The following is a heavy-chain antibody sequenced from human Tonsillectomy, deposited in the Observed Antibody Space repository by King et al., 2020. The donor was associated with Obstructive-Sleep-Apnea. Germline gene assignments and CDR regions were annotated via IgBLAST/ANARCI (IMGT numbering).Heavy chain of an antibody. D-gene: IGHD3-22*01. Sequence: VQLVESGGGLVQPGRSLRLSCAASGFTFDDYAMHWVLQALGKGLEWGSGSSWNSGSIGYADSVKGRVTISRDNAKNSLYLQMNSLRAEDTALYYCAKDLYDSSGSGDYWGQGTLVTVSS. CDR2: SSWNSGSI. CDR1: GFTFDDYA. CDR3: AKDLYDSSGSGDY. V-gene: IGHV3-9*01. J-gene: IGHJ4*02.